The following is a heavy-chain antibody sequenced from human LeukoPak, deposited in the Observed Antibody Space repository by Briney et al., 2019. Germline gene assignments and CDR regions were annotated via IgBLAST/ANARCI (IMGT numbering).Heavy chain of an antibody. J-gene: IGHJ4*02. CDR1: GGSISNYY. CDR2: IYHSGSV. D-gene: IGHD3-10*01. V-gene: IGHV4-59*01. Sequence: SETLSLTCTVSGGSISNYYWSWIRQPPGKGLEWIGYIYHSGSVNYNPSLKSRVTISVYTTNNQFSLKLNSVTAADTAVYYCARGGGFGSPPAYWGQGTLVTVSS. CDR3: ARGGGFGSPPAY.